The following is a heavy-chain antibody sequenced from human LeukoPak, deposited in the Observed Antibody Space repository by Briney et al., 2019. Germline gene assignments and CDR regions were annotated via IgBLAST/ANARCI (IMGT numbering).Heavy chain of an antibody. J-gene: IGHJ6*03. V-gene: IGHV4-59*01. CDR3: ARWAATYYYYYYMDV. Sequence: SETLSLTCTVSGGSISGYYWSWMRQPPGQGLEWIGYIYYRGSTNYNPSLKSRVTISVATSKNQFSLKLSSVTAADTAVYYCARWAATYYYYYYMDVWGKGTTVTVSS. CDR2: IYYRGST. D-gene: IGHD5-24*01. CDR1: GGSISGYY.